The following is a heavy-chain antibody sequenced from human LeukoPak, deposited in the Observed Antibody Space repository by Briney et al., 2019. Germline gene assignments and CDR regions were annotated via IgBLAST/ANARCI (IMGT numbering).Heavy chain of an antibody. D-gene: IGHD6-13*01. V-gene: IGHV1-8*01. CDR3: ARGGPSYSSSWYSRPFDY. Sequence: AASVKVSCKASGYTFTSYDINWVRQATGQGLEWMGWMNPNSGNTGYAQKFQGRVTMTRNTSISTAYMELSRLRSDDTAVYYCARGGPSYSSSWYSRPFDYWGQGTLVTVSS. CDR2: MNPNSGNT. J-gene: IGHJ4*02. CDR1: GYTFTSYD.